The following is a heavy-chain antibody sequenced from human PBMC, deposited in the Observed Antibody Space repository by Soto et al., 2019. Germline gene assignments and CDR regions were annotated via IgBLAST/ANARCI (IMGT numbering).Heavy chain of an antibody. CDR2: IIPIFGTA. CDR3: ARVDTAMETWFDY. Sequence: SVKVSCKASGGTFSSYAISWVRQAPGQGLEWMGGIIPIFGTANYAQKFQGRVTITADESTSTAYMELSSLRSEDTAVYYCARVDTAMETWFDYWGQGTLVTVSS. D-gene: IGHD5-18*01. CDR1: GGTFSSYA. V-gene: IGHV1-69*13. J-gene: IGHJ4*02.